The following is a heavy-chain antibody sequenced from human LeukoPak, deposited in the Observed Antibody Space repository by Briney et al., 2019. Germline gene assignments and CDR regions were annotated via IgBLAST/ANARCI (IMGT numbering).Heavy chain of an antibody. CDR1: GFTLRGYW. J-gene: IGHJ4*02. CDR2: ISSDGSST. CDR3: AGTTTTCCNY. D-gene: IGHD4-4*01. Sequence: GGSLRLSCAASGFTLRGYWMPWVRQAPGKGLVWVSRISSDGSSTSYADSVKGRFTISRDNAKNTLYLQMNSLTADDTAVYYCAGTTTTCCNYWGQGTLVTVSS. V-gene: IGHV3-74*01.